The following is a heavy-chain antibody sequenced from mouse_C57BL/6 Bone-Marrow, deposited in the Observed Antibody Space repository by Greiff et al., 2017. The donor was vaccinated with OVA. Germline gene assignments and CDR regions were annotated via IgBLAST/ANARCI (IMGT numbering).Heavy chain of an antibody. V-gene: IGHV5-6*01. CDR3: ARQGPPIYYDYLFAY. J-gene: IGHJ3*01. D-gene: IGHD2-4*01. CDR1: GFTFSSYG. CDR2: ISSGGSYT. Sequence: EVQLVESGGDLVKPGGSLKLSCAASGFTFSSYGMSWVRQTPDKRLEWVATISSGGSYTYYPDSVKGRFTISRDNAKKTLYLQMSSLKLEETAMYYCARQGPPIYYDYLFAYWGQGTLVTVSA.